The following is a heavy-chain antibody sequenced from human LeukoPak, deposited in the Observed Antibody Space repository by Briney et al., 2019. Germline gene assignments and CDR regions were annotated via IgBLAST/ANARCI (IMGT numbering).Heavy chain of an antibody. CDR3: AKGRLYGDY. J-gene: IGHJ4*02. D-gene: IGHD4-17*01. CDR2: ITGSGAST. Sequence: PGASLRLSCAGSGFTFSSYAMTWVRQAPGKGLEWVSLITGSGASTYYADSVKGRFTISRDNSKNTLCVQMNSLRAEDTAVYYCAKGRLYGDYWGQGTLVTVSS. V-gene: IGHV3-23*01. CDR1: GFTFSSYA.